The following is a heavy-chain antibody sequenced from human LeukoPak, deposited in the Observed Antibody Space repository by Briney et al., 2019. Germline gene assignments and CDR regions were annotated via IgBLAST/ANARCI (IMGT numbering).Heavy chain of an antibody. V-gene: IGHV4-39*01. D-gene: IGHD2-2*01. CDR2: IYYSGST. CDR3: ARGGLGRSSRPHLDY. Sequence: PSETLSLTCTVSGGSISSSSYYWGWIRQPPGKGLEWIGSIYYSGSTYYNPSLKSRVTISVDTSKNQFSLKLSSVTAADTAVYYCARGGLGRSSRPHLDYWGQGTLVTVSS. CDR1: GGSISSSSYY. J-gene: IGHJ4*02.